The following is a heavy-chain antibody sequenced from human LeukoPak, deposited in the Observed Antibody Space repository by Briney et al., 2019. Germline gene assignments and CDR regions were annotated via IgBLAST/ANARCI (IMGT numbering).Heavy chain of an antibody. Sequence: SETLSLTXSVSGVSITSNYWSWIRQPPGKGVEWLGYTHHSGATSYNPSLKSRSTMSLDTSKNQFSLKLSSVTAADTAVYYCARASKIHSSSKRYFDYWGQGTLVTVSS. J-gene: IGHJ4*02. CDR2: THHSGAT. D-gene: IGHD6-13*01. CDR1: GVSITSNY. CDR3: ARASKIHSSSKRYFDY. V-gene: IGHV4-59*01.